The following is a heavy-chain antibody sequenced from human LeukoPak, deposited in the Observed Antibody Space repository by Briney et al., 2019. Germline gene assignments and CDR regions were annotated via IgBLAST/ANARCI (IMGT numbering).Heavy chain of an antibody. CDR1: GGSLSSSHYS. Sequence: SETLSLTCTVSGGSLSSSHYSWGWIRQPPGKGLEWIGGIYSGGSTYYNPSLKSRVTISVDTSKNQFSLKLSSVTAADTAVYYCARLRVSVTMTSDFDYWGQGTLVTVSS. D-gene: IGHD4/OR15-4a*01. CDR3: ARLRVSVTMTSDFDY. V-gene: IGHV4-39*01. CDR2: IYSGGST. J-gene: IGHJ4*02.